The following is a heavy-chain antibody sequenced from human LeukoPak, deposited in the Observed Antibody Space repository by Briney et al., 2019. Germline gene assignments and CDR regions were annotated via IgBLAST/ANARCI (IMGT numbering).Heavy chain of an antibody. J-gene: IGHJ4*02. CDR3: ARRAGAYSHPYDY. Sequence: PSETLSLTCTVSGGSINTYYWSWIRQPPGKGLEWVSFIYYDDRTHYSDSVKGRFTISRDNSKNTLYLQMNSLRAEDTAVYYCARRAGAYSHPYDYWGQGTLVTVSS. CDR2: IYYDDRT. V-gene: IGHV3-53*01. CDR1: GGSINTYY. D-gene: IGHD4/OR15-4a*01.